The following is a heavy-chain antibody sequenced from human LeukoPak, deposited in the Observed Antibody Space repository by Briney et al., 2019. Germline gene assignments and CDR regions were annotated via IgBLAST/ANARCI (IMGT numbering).Heavy chain of an antibody. CDR2: INHSGST. Sequence: SETLSLTCAVYGGSFSGYYWSWIRQPPGKGLEWNGEINHSGSTNHNPSLKSRVTISVDTSKNQFSLKLSSVTAADTAVYYCARGLRVRGVIIEMFDPWGQGTLVTVSS. J-gene: IGHJ5*02. CDR1: GGSFSGYY. D-gene: IGHD3-10*01. CDR3: ARGLRVRGVIIEMFDP. V-gene: IGHV4-34*01.